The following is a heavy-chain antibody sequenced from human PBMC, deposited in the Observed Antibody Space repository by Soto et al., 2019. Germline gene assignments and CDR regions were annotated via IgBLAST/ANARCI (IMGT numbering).Heavy chain of an antibody. CDR3: AREVVVVAATRHYYYGMDV. J-gene: IGHJ6*02. CDR1: GGTFSSYA. V-gene: IGHV1-69*13. D-gene: IGHD2-15*01. Sequence: GASVKVSCKASGGTFSSYAISWVRQAPGQGLEWMGGIIPIFGTANYAQKFQGRVTITADESTSTAYMELSSLRSEDTAVYYCAREVVVVAATRHYYYGMDVWGQGTTVTVSS. CDR2: IIPIFGTA.